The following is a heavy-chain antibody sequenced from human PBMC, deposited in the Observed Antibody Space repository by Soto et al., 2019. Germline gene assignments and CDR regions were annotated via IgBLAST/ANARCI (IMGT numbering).Heavy chain of an antibody. J-gene: IGHJ4*02. V-gene: IGHV3-23*01. CDR3: AREAIIVIAAPEYYFDY. CDR1: GFTFSSYA. Sequence: GGSLRLSCAASGFTFSSYAMSWVRQAPGKGLEWVSAVSGSGGYTNYADSVKGRFTVSRDSPKNTLYLQMDSLRAEDTAVYYCAREAIIVIAAPEYYFDYWGQGTLVTVSS. D-gene: IGHD3-22*01. CDR2: VSGSGGYT.